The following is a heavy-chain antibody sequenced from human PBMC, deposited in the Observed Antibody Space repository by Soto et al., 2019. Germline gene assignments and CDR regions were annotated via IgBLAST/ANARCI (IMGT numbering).Heavy chain of an antibody. CDR1: GFTFSNAW. Sequence: EVQLVESGGGLVKPGGSLRLSCAASGFTFSNAWMNWVRQAPGKGLEWVGRIKSKTDGGTTDYAAPVKGRFTISRDDSKNTLYLQMNSLKTEDTAVYYCTRWGDLEWLLKRDYYYGMDVWGQGTTVTVSS. J-gene: IGHJ6*02. V-gene: IGHV3-15*07. CDR3: TRWGDLEWLLKRDYYYGMDV. CDR2: IKSKTDGGTT. D-gene: IGHD3-3*01.